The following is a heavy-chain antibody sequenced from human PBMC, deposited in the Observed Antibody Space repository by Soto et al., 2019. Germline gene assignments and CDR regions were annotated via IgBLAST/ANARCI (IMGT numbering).Heavy chain of an antibody. D-gene: IGHD2-21*02. CDR2: ISYDGSNK. Sequence: QVQLVESGGDVVQPGRSLRLSCAASGFTFSSYGMHWVRQAPGKGLEWVAVISYDGSNKYYADSVKGRFTISRDNSKNTLYLQMNSLRAEDTAVYYCAKDEHIVVVTAAFDYWGQGTLVTVSS. J-gene: IGHJ4*02. CDR1: GFTFSSYG. CDR3: AKDEHIVVVTAAFDY. V-gene: IGHV3-30*18.